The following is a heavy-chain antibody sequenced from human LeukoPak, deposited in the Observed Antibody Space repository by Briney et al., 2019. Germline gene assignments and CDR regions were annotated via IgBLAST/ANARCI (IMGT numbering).Heavy chain of an antibody. V-gene: IGHV3-23*01. D-gene: IGHD2-15*01. J-gene: IGHJ4*02. Sequence: GGSLRLSCAASGFTFSNYAMSWVRQAPGKGLEWVSAISGSGGSTYYADSVKGRFTISRDNSKNTLYLQMNSLRAEDTAVYYCAKEDCSGGSCYSYYFDYWGQGTLVTVSS. CDR1: GFTFSNYA. CDR2: ISGSGGST. CDR3: AKEDCSGGSCYSYYFDY.